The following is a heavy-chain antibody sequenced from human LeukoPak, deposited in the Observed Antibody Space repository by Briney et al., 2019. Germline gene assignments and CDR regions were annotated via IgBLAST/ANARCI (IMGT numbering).Heavy chain of an antibody. CDR1: GFTFSLYS. D-gene: IGHD6-13*01. CDR2: ISYSSSYI. V-gene: IGHV3-21*01. J-gene: IGHJ4*02. Sequence: PGGSLRLSCGASGFTFSLYSMNWVRQAPGKGLEWVSSISYSSSYIYYADSMKGRFTVSRDNAKNSLYLQMNSLRAEDTAVYYCARDQWQQLVRGYFDYWGQGTVVTVSS. CDR3: ARDQWQQLVRGYFDY.